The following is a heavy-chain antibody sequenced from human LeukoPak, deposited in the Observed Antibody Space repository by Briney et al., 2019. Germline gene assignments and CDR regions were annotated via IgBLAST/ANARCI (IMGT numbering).Heavy chain of an antibody. D-gene: IGHD3-9*01. CDR3: ARNSVLRYFDWLFFFDY. J-gene: IGHJ4*02. Sequence: SVTVSCKASGGTFSGYAISWVRQAPGQGLEWMGGIIPIFGTANYAQKFQGRVTITADESTSTAYMELSSLRSEDTAVYYCARNSVLRYFDWLFFFDYWGQGTLVTVSS. CDR1: GGTFSGYA. CDR2: IIPIFGTA. V-gene: IGHV1-69*01.